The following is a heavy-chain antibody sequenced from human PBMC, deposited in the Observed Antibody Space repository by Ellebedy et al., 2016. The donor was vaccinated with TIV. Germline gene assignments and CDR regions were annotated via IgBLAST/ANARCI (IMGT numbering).Heavy chain of an antibody. J-gene: IGHJ5*02. CDR3: AGSSGWSGEGGS. D-gene: IGHD6-13*01. CDR2: IKQDGSGT. V-gene: IGHV3-7*03. Sequence: GGSLRLXCAASGFTFSSFWMTWFRQAPGKGLEWVANIKQDGSGTNYVDSVKGRFTISRDNTKNTLYLHMSSLRDEDTAVYYCAGSSGWSGEGGSWGQGTLVIVSS. CDR1: GFTFSSFW.